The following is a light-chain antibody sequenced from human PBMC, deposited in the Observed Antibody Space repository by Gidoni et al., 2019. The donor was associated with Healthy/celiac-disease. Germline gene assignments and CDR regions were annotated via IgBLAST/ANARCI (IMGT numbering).Light chain of an antibody. CDR2: AAS. J-gene: IGKJ1*01. CDR3: QQSYSTPWT. CDR1: QSISSY. Sequence: DIQMTQSPSSLSASVGDRVTITCRASQSISSYLNWYQQKPGKAPKLLIYAASSLQSGVPSRFSGSGSGTDFTPTSSSLQPEDFATYYCQQSYSTPWTFGQGTKVEIK. V-gene: IGKV1-39*01.